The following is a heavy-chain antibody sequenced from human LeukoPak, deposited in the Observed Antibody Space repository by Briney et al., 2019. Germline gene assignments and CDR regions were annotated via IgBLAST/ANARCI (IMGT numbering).Heavy chain of an antibody. D-gene: IGHD2-15*01. Sequence: SQTLSLTCTVSGGSISSDDYYWSWIRQPPGKGLEWIGHISYTGSTYDTPSLRSRVTISIDTSKKQFSLNLRSVTAADTAVYYCARDLVSGPSRGLDVWGQGTTVTVSS. CDR3: ARDLVSGPSRGLDV. CDR1: GGSISSDDYY. J-gene: IGHJ6*02. V-gene: IGHV4-30-4*01. CDR2: ISYTGST.